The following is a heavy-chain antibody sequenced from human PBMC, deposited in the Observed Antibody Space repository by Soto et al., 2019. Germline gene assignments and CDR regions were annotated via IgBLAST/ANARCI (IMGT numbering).Heavy chain of an antibody. Sequence: ASVKVSCKASGVTFSRQDMRWGRQSPGQGLEWMGWIIPISGGTKYAEKFQGRVTMTRDTSISTAYMELSSLTSDDTAVYYCASAAVTGTAGLDFWGQGTQVTVSS. CDR1: GVTFSRQD. J-gene: IGHJ4*02. CDR2: IIPISGGT. V-gene: IGHV1-2*02. CDR3: ASAAVTGTAGLDF. D-gene: IGHD6-19*01.